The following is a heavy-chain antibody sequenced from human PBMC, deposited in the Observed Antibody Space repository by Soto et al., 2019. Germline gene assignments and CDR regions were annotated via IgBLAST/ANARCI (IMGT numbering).Heavy chain of an antibody. CDR2: ISSSSSYI. J-gene: IGHJ6*02. D-gene: IGHD2-15*01. CDR1: GFTFSSYS. Sequence: GGSLRLSCAASGFTFSSYSMNWVRQSPGKGLEWVSSISSSSSYIYYADSVKGRFTISRDNAKNSLYLQMNSLRAEDTAVYYCASPVYCSGGSCPFYYYYGMDVWGQGTTVTVSS. V-gene: IGHV3-21*01. CDR3: ASPVYCSGGSCPFYYYYGMDV.